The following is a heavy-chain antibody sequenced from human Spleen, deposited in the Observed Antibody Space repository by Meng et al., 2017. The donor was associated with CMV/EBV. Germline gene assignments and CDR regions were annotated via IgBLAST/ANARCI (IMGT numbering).Heavy chain of an antibody. J-gene: IGHJ6*02. V-gene: IGHV4-4*02. D-gene: IGHD2-2*02. CDR1: GGSISSSNW. Sequence: GSLRLSCAVSGGSISSSNWWSWARQPPGKGLEWIGSIYYSGSTNYNPSRKSRVTISVDTSKNQFSLKLSSVTAADAAVYYCASVVDCSSTSCYTASPYYYYGMDVWGQGTTVTVSS. CDR2: IYYSGST. CDR3: ASVVDCSSTSCYTASPYYYYGMDV.